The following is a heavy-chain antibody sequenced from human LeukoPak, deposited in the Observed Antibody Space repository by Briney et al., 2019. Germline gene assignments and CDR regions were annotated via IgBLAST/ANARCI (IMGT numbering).Heavy chain of an antibody. V-gene: IGHV4-59*08. J-gene: IGHJ4*02. Sequence: NPSETLSLTCTVSGGSISSSYWSWIRQPPGKGLEWIGYIYYSGSTNYNPSLKSRVTISVDTSKNQISLKLSSVTAADTAVYYCARHPDYDFWSGQIVYWGQGTLVTVSS. D-gene: IGHD3-3*01. CDR2: IYYSGST. CDR1: GGSISSSY. CDR3: ARHPDYDFWSGQIVY.